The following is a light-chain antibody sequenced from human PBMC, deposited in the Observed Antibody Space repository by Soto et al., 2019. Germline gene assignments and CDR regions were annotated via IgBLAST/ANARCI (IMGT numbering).Light chain of an antibody. CDR1: SSNIGAGYD. CDR3: QSYDSSLSGYV. CDR2: ANN. J-gene: IGLJ1*01. V-gene: IGLV1-40*01. Sequence: QSALTQPPSVSGAPGQRVTISCTGSSSNIGAGYDVHWYQQLPGTAPKLLIYANNIRPSGVPGRFSGSKSGTSASLAITGLQAEDEADHYCQSYDSSLSGYVFGTGTKVTVL.